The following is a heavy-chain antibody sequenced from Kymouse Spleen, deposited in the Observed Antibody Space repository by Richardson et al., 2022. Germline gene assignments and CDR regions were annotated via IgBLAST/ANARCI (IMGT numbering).Heavy chain of an antibody. Sequence: EVQLVESGGGLVQPGGSLKLSCAASGFTFSGSAMHWVRQASGKGLEWVGRIRSKANSYATAYAASVKGRFTISRDDSKNTAYLQMNSLKTEDTAVYYCTRQRYCSSTSCYDYFDYWGQGTLVTVSS. V-gene: IGHV3-73*02. CDR3: TRQRYCSSTSCYDYFDY. D-gene: IGHD2-2*02. J-gene: IGHJ4*02. CDR2: IRSKANSYAT. CDR1: GFTFSGSA.